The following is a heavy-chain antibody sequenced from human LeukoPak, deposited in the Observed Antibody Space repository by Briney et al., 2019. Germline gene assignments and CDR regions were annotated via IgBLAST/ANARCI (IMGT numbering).Heavy chain of an antibody. V-gene: IGHV3-30*04. CDR3: AREGTMVRGVITDFDY. J-gene: IGHJ4*02. CDR1: RFTFSSYA. Sequence: PGRSLRLSCAASRFTFSSYAMHWVRQAPGKGLEWVAVISYDGSNKDYADSVKGRFTISRDNAKNSLYLQMNSLRAEDTAVYYCAREGTMVRGVITDFDYWGQGTLVTVSS. D-gene: IGHD3-10*01. CDR2: ISYDGSNK.